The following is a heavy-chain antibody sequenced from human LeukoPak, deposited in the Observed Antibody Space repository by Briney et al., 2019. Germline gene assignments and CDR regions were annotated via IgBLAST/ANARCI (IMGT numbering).Heavy chain of an antibody. D-gene: IGHD6-13*01. CDR3: AAWAAVGRFFDY. CDR2: INPNSGGS. Sequence: ASVKVSCKASGYSFTSYGISWVRQAPGQGLEWMGWINPNSGGSNSAQNFRGRVTMTRDTSITTAYMELSRLASDDTAVYYCAAWAAVGRFFDYWGQGTQVTVSS. J-gene: IGHJ4*02. CDR1: GYSFTSYG. V-gene: IGHV1-2*02.